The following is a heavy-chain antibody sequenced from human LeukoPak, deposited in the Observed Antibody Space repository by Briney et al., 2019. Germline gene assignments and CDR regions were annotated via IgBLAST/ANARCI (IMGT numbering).Heavy chain of an antibody. CDR3: AREGYYDSSGYYRFDY. CDR1: GYTFTGYY. J-gene: IGHJ4*02. CDR2: INPNSGGT. V-gene: IGHV1-2*02. D-gene: IGHD3-22*01. Sequence: ASVKVSCKASGYTFTGYYMHWVRQAPGQGLEWMGWINPNSGGTNYAQKFQGRVTMTRDTSISTAYMELSRLRSDDTAVYYCAREGYYDSSGYYRFDYWGQGTLVTVSS.